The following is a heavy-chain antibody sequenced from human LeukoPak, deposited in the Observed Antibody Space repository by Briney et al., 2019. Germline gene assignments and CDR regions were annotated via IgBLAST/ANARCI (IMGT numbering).Heavy chain of an antibody. D-gene: IGHD3-9*01. V-gene: IGHV3-30*03. CDR3: ARDPAYYDILTGYYNYGMDV. Sequence: GGSLRLSCAASGFTFSSYGMHWVRQAPGKGLEWVAVISYDGSNKYYADSVKGRFTISRDNAKNSLYLQMNSLRAEDTAVYYCARDPAYYDILTGYYNYGMDVWGKGTTVTVSS. CDR2: ISYDGSNK. J-gene: IGHJ6*04. CDR1: GFTFSSYG.